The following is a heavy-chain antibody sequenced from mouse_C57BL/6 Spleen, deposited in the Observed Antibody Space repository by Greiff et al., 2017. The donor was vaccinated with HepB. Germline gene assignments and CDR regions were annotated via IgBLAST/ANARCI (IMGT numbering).Heavy chain of an antibody. CDR2: ISSGGSYT. J-gene: IGHJ2*01. V-gene: IGHV5-6*02. D-gene: IGHD2-4*01. CDR1: GFTFSSYG. CDR3: ARVITSGYFDY. Sequence: DVKLVESGGDLVKPGGSLKLSCAASGFTFSSYGMSWVRQTPDKRLEWVATISSGGSYTYYPDSVKGRFTISRDNAKNTLYLQMSSLKSEDTAMYYCARVITSGYFDYWGQGTTLTVSS.